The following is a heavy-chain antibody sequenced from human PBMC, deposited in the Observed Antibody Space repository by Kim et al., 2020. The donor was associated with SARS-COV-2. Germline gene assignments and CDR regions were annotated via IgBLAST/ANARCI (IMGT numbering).Heavy chain of an antibody. Sequence: GGSLRLSCAASGFTFNTYAMSWARQAPGKGLEWVSAISGSGTISNYADSVKGRFAISRDNSQNTLYLQMNSLRAEDTAIYYCAKPLSSSNCYYFDYWGQGILVTVSS. CDR1: GFTFNTYA. CDR3: AKPLSSSNCYYFDY. V-gene: IGHV3-23*01. D-gene: IGHD2-2*01. J-gene: IGHJ4*02. CDR2: ISGSGTIS.